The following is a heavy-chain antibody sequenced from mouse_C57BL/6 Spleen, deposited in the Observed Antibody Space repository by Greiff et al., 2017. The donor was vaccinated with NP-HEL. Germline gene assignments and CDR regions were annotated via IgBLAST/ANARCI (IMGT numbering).Heavy chain of an antibody. J-gene: IGHJ2*01. CDR3: ARRVWALDY. Sequence: VQLQQPGAELVKPGASVKLSCKASGYTFTSYWMQWVKQRPGQGLEWIGEIDPSDSYTNYHQKFKGKATLTVDTSSSTAYMQLSSLTSEDSAVYYCARRVWALDYWGQGTTLTVSS. D-gene: IGHD4-1*01. CDR2: IDPSDSYT. CDR1: GYTFTSYW. V-gene: IGHV1-50*01.